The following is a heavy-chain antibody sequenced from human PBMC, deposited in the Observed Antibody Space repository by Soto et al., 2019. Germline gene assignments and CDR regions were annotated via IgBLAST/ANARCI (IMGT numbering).Heavy chain of an antibody. D-gene: IGHD1-1*01. Sequence: TSETLSLTCAVYGGSFSGYYWSWIRQPPGKGLEWIGEIYHSGSINYNPSLKSRVTISVDKSKNQFSLKLSSVTAADTAVYYCAASKNDDFDYWGQGTLVTVSS. CDR2: IYHSGSI. V-gene: IGHV4-34*01. J-gene: IGHJ4*02. CDR3: AASKNDDFDY. CDR1: GGSFSGYY.